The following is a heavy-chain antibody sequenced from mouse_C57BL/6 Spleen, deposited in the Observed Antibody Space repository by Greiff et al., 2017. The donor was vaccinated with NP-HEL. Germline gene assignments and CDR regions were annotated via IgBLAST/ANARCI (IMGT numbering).Heavy chain of an antibody. CDR1: GFSFTSYG. CDR3: ASYDYPYAMDY. D-gene: IGHD2-4*01. V-gene: IGHV2-2*01. J-gene: IGHJ4*01. CDR2: IWSGGST. Sequence: VQLQQSGPGLVQPSQSLSITCTVSGFSFTSYGVHWVRQSPGKGLEWLGVIWSGGSTDSNAAFISRMSTSKYNSKCQVFFKMNSQQADDTAIYYCASYDYPYAMDYWGQGTSVTVSS.